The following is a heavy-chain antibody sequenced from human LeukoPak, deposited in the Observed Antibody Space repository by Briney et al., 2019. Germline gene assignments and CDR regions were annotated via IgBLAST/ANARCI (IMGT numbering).Heavy chain of an antibody. Sequence: ASVKVSCKASGYTFTSYGISWVRQAPGQGLEWMGWISAYNGNTNYAQKLQGRVTMTTDTSTSTAYMELRSLRSDDPAVYYCAREQDCSGGSCYPPEGYYYGMDVWGQGTTVTVSS. D-gene: IGHD2-15*01. CDR3: AREQDCSGGSCYPPEGYYYGMDV. CDR2: ISAYNGNT. V-gene: IGHV1-18*01. J-gene: IGHJ6*02. CDR1: GYTFTSYG.